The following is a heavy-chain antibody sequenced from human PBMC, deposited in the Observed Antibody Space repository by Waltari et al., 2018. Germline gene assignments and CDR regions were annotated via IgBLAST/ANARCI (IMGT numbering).Heavy chain of an antibody. CDR2: INPRGGST. CDR3: ARGKSAAADSNWFDP. Sequence: VQLVQSGAEVKKPGASVKVSCKASGYTFTSYYMHWVRQAPGQGLDGMGIINPRGGSTSYAQKFQGRVTMTRDTSTSTVYMELSSLRSEDTAVYYCARGKSAAADSNWFDPWGQGTLVTVSS. J-gene: IGHJ5*02. D-gene: IGHD6-13*01. V-gene: IGHV1-46*01. CDR1: GYTFTSYY.